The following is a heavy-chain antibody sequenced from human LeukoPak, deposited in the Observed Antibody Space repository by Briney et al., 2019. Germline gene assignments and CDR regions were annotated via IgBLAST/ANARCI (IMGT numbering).Heavy chain of an antibody. CDR2: ISLSGSTT. V-gene: IGHV3-48*01. CDR1: GFTFSRYK. J-gene: IGHJ4*02. Sequence: PGGSLRRSCAASGFTFSRYKMHWIRQAPEKGLEWVSYISLSGSTTYYADSVRGRFTISRDNSKNTLYLQMNSLRAEDTAVYYCARERSGSYYFDYWGQGTLVTVSS. CDR3: ARERSGSYYFDY. D-gene: IGHD1-26*01.